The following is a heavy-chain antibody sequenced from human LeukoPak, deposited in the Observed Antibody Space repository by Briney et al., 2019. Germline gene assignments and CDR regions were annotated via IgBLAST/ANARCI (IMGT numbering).Heavy chain of an antibody. CDR1: GASISGSGYY. CDR2: IYHTGST. J-gene: IGHJ4*02. CDR3: AKSDGYGLIDY. Sequence: SETLSLTCAVSGASISGSGYYWGWIRRPPGMELQWIGNIYHTGSTYYNASLQSRVTISIDTSKNQFSLRLNSVTAADTAMYYCAKSDGYGLIDYWGQGTLVTVSS. V-gene: IGHV4-39*01. D-gene: IGHD2-21*02.